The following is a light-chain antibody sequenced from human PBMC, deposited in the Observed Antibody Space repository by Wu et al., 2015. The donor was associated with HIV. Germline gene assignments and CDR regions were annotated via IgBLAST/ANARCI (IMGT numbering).Light chain of an antibody. J-gene: IGKJ2*01. V-gene: IGKV1-5*03. CDR2: KAS. CDR1: QNISTW. Sequence: DIQMTQSPSTLSTSVGDRVTISCRASQNISTWLAWYQQKPGKAPKLLIYKASILEIGVPLRFSGSGSATEFTLTINSLQPDDFATYYCQHYNDYLYTFGQGTKLEIK. CDR3: QHYNDYLYT.